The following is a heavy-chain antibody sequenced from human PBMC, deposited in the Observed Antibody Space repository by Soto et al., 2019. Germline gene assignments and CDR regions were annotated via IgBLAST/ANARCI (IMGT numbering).Heavy chain of an antibody. CDR1: RYTFTSYA. Sequence: GASVEVSCKASRYTFTSYAMRWVRQAPGQGLEWMGWINRNSGGTNYAQKFQGRVTMTRDTSISTAYMELSRLRSDDTAVYYCARGDIVVVVAAAYGMDVWGQGTTVTVSS. CDR2: INRNSGGT. D-gene: IGHD2-15*01. J-gene: IGHJ6*02. CDR3: ARGDIVVVVAAAYGMDV. V-gene: IGHV1-2*02.